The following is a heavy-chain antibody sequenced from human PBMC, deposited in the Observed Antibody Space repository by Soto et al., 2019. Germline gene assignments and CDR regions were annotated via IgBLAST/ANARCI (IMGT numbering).Heavy chain of an antibody. J-gene: IGHJ6*02. CDR1: GGSFSGYY. Sequence: SETLDLTCAVYGGSFSGYYWSWIRQPPGKGLEWIGEINHSGSTNYNPSLKSRVTISVDTSKNQFSLKLSSVTAADTAVYYCARGPTTTPFYGMDVWGQGTTVTVSS. D-gene: IGHD4-17*01. CDR2: INHSGST. V-gene: IGHV4-34*01. CDR3: ARGPTTTPFYGMDV.